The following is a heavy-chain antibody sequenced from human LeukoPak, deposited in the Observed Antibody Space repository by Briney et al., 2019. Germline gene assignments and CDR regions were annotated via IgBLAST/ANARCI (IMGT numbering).Heavy chain of an antibody. CDR3: ARDPSGRPYYYYYMDV. J-gene: IGHJ6*03. V-gene: IGHV3-53*01. CDR1: GFAVSSNY. Sequence: GGSLRLSCAASGFAVSSNYMSWVRQAPGKGLEWVSVIYSGGSTGYADSVKGRFTISRDNAKNSLYLQMNSLRAEDTALYYCARDPSGRPYYYYYMDVWGRGTTVTVSS. CDR2: IYSGGST.